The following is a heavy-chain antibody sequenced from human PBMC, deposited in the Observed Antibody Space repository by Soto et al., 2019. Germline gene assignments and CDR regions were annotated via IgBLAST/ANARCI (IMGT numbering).Heavy chain of an antibody. D-gene: IGHD2-2*01. CDR3: ARGGDKWTRGGGYCSSTSCPGDAFDI. V-gene: IGHV4-31*03. J-gene: IGHJ3*02. CDR1: GGSISSGGYY. Sequence: PSETLSLTCTVSGGSISSGGYYWSWIRQHPGKGLEWIGYIYYSGSTYYNPSLKSRVTISVDTSKNQFSLKLSSVTAADTAVYYCARGGDKWTRGGGYCSSTSCPGDAFDIWGQGTMVTVSS. CDR2: IYYSGST.